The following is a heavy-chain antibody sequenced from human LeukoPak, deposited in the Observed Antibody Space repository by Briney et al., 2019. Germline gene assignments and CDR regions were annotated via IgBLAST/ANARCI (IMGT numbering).Heavy chain of an antibody. J-gene: IGHJ6*02. Sequence: GGSLRLSCAASGFTFSSYAMHWVRQAPGKGLEYVSAISSNGGSTYYANSVKGRFTISRDNSKNTLYLQMGSLRAEDMAVYYCARVMDQLPPRYYSMDVWGQGTTVTVS. CDR1: GFTFSSYA. CDR3: ARVMDQLPPRYYSMDV. CDR2: ISSNGGST. V-gene: IGHV3-64*01. D-gene: IGHD2-2*01.